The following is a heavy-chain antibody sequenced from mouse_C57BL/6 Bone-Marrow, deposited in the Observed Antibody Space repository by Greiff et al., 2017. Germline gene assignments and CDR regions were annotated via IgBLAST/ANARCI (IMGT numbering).Heavy chain of an antibody. CDR2: INYDGSST. CDR1: GFTFSDYY. Sequence: EVKLMESEGGLVQPGSSMKLSCTASGFTFSDYYMAWVRQVPEKGLEWVANINYDGSSTYYLDSLKSRFIISRDNAKNILYLQMSSLKSEDTATYYCARASGYWYFDVWGTGTTVTVSS. CDR3: ARASGYWYFDV. J-gene: IGHJ1*03. V-gene: IGHV5-16*01.